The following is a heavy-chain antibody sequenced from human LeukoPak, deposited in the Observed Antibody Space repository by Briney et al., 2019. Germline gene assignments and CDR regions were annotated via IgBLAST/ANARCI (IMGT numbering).Heavy chain of an antibody. J-gene: IGHJ4*02. V-gene: IGHV3-21*01. Sequence: GGSLRLSCAASGFTFSSYSMNWVRQAPGKGLDWVSSISSSSSYIYYADSVKGRFTISRDNAKNSLYLQMNSLRAEDTAVYYCARPYCSGGSCYSGDYWGQGTLVTVSS. D-gene: IGHD2-15*01. CDR2: ISSSSSYI. CDR3: ARPYCSGGSCYSGDY. CDR1: GFTFSSYS.